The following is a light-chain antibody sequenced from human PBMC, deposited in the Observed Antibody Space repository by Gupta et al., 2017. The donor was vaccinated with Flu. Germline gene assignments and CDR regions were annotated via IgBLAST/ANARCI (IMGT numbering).Light chain of an antibody. J-gene: IGKJ3*01. Sequence: GTLALSQGRRASRSCRASQSGSRSYLAWYQDKPGQAHRRLSYGASTRATGIPDRLSGSGSGTVFNLTIGRLEPEDFEVYFCQHYVTSPFDFGPGTKVEIK. CDR2: GAS. CDR1: QSGSRSY. V-gene: IGKV3-20*01. CDR3: QHYVTSPFD.